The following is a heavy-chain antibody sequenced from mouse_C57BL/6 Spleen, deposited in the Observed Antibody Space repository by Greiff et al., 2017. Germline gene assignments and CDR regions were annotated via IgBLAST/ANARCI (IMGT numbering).Heavy chain of an antibody. J-gene: IGHJ2*01. CDR2: ILPGSGST. V-gene: IGHV1-9*01. CDR3: TTGTTVVAEDY. CDR1: GYTFTGYW. D-gene: IGHD1-1*01. Sequence: QVQLKESGAELMKPGASVKLSCKATGYTFTGYWIEWVKQRPGHGLEWIGEILPGSGSTNYNEKFKGKATMTADTSSNTAYLQLSSLTSEDTAVYYCTTGTTVVAEDYWGQGTTLTVSS.